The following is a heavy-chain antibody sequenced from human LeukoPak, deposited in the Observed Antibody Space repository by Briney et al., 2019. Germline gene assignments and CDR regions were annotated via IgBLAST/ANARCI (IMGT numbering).Heavy chain of an antibody. D-gene: IGHD6-19*01. CDR1: GYTFISYG. V-gene: IGHV1-18*01. Sequence: SVTVSCKASGYTFISYGISWVRQAPGQGLEWMGWINTYNGNTKYEQKVQGRVTLTTDTSTSTAYMELRSLRSDDTAVYYGARDNAVVAGTNPIYWGQGTLVTVSS. CDR3: ARDNAVVAGTNPIY. J-gene: IGHJ4*02. CDR2: INTYNGNT.